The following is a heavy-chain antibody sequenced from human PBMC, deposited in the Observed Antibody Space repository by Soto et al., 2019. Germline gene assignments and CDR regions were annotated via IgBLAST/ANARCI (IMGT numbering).Heavy chain of an antibody. CDR3: ASGVDYSNYAFYYYGMDV. CDR1: GVSINSYS. D-gene: IGHD4-4*01. V-gene: IGHV4-59*01. CDR2: IDNGGTT. J-gene: IGHJ6*02. Sequence: SETLSLTCIVHGVSINSYSWGWSWVGQSPGKGLEWIAYIDNGGTTIYNTSLRSRLTMSMDTSKNQHSLKLSSVPAADTAVYYCASGVDYSNYAFYYYGMDVWGQGTTVTVSS.